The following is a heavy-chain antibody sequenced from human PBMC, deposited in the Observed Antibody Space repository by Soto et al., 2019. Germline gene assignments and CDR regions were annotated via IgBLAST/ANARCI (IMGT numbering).Heavy chain of an antibody. CDR3: ARAGRFCGAGSCYFDY. CDR1: GFTFSDHA. J-gene: IGHJ4*02. D-gene: IGHD2-15*01. V-gene: IGHV3-11*01. Sequence: AWGSLRLSCAASGFTFSDHAMTWVRQAPGKGLKWVSSISSLGTTRNYAESVMGRFTVSRDNAKNSLFLQMNSLSAEDTAVYYCARAGRFCGAGSCYFDYWGQGTLVTVSS. CDR2: ISSLGTTR.